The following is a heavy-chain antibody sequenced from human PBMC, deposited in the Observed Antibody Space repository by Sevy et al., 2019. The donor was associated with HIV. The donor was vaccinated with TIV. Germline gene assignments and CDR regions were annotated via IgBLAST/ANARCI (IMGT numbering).Heavy chain of an antibody. CDR2: MKSKTDGGTT. CDR3: TTVGSPNWGSEAFDI. J-gene: IGHJ3*02. CDR1: GFTFSIIY. V-gene: IGHV3-15*01. Sequence: GGSLRLSCAASGFTFSIIYMNWVRQSPGKGLEWVGRMKSKTDGGTTDYAAPVKDRFTMSRDDSKNTLYLQMNSLKADDTAVYYSTTVGSPNWGSEAFDIWGQGTMVTVSS. D-gene: IGHD3-16*01.